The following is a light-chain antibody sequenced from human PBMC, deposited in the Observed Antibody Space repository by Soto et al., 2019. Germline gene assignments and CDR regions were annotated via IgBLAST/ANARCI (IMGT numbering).Light chain of an antibody. CDR1: SSDVGSGDV. J-gene: IGLJ1*01. Sequence: QSALTQPASVSGSPGQSITISCTGTSSDVGSGDVVSWYQHYPGKAPQLLVFEGFKRPSGVSSRFSGSKSGNTASLTISGLQAEEEAEYYCCSHAGRDTYVFGTGNKLTVL. V-gene: IGLV2-23*01. CDR3: CSHAGRDTYV. CDR2: EGF.